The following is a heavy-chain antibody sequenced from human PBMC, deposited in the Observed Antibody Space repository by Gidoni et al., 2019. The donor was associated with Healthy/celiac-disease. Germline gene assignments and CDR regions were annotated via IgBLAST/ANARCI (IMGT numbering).Heavy chain of an antibody. J-gene: IGHJ6*03. D-gene: IGHD3-10*01. Sequence: QVQLQQWGAGLLKPSETLSLTCAVYGGSCSGYYWSWIRQPPGKGLEWIGEINHSGSTNYNPSLKSRVTISVDTSKNQFSLKLSSVTAADTAVYYCARDRFNYGSGNYYYMDVWGKGTTVTVSS. V-gene: IGHV4-34*01. CDR2: INHSGST. CDR1: GGSCSGYY. CDR3: ARDRFNYGSGNYYYMDV.